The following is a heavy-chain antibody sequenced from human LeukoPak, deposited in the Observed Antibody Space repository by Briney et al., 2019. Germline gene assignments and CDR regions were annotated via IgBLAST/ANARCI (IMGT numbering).Heavy chain of an antibody. V-gene: IGHV3-23*01. CDR2: ISADNGST. Sequence: GSLKLSRAGPGFSFSSFAITWVRQAPGKGLGGGSTISADNGSTSSADSVKGRFTISRDNSKNTLYLQMSSLRAEDTAVYYCAKGKSGSSYSAFDIWGQGTMVIVSS. J-gene: IGHJ3*02. D-gene: IGHD1-26*01. CDR1: GFSFSSFA. CDR3: AKGKSGSSYSAFDI.